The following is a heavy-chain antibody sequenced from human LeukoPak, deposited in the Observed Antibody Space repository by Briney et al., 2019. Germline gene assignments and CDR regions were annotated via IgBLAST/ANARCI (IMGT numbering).Heavy chain of an antibody. CDR3: ARGHIAAENYFDY. CDR2: ISSSSSYI. Sequence: GGSLRLSCAASGFTFSSYSMNWVRQAPGKGLEWVSSISSSSSYIYYADSVKGRFTTSRDNAKNSLYLQMNSLRAEDTAVYYCARGHIAAENYFDYWGQGTLVTVSS. J-gene: IGHJ4*02. V-gene: IGHV3-21*01. CDR1: GFTFSSYS. D-gene: IGHD6-13*01.